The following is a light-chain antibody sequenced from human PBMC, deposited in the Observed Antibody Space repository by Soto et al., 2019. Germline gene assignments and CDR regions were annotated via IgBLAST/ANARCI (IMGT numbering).Light chain of an antibody. V-gene: IGKV3-20*01. Sequence: EIVLTQSPGTLSLSPGERATLSCRASQSVSSIYFAWYQQKPGQAPRLLIYGASSRATGIPDRFSGSGSGTDFTLTISRLEPEDFAVYYCQQYGSSRWTFGQGTKVEI. CDR3: QQYGSSRWT. CDR2: GAS. J-gene: IGKJ1*01. CDR1: QSVSSIY.